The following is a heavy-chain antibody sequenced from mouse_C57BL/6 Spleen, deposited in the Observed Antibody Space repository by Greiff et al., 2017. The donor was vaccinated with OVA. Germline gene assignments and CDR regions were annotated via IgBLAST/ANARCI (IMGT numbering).Heavy chain of an antibody. CDR1: GYSITSGYY. J-gene: IGHJ2*01. D-gene: IGHD4-1*01. CDR3: ARTGTWDYFDY. CDR2: ISYDGSN. V-gene: IGHV3-6*01. Sequence: VQLKESGPGLVKPSQSLSLTCSVTGYSITSGYYWNWIRQFPGNKLEWMGYISYDGSNNYNPSLKNRISITRDTSKIQFFLKLNSVTTEDTATYYCARTGTWDYFDYWGQGTTLTVSS.